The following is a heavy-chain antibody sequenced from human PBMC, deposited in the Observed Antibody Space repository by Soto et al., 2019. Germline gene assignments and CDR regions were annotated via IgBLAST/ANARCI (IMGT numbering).Heavy chain of an antibody. J-gene: IGHJ4*02. CDR2: VNPSYGDT. D-gene: IGHD6-6*01. CDR1: GYTFTFYY. CDR3: ARGSEVASRQLFYF. V-gene: IGHV1-46*01. Sequence: QVQLVQSGAEVRKPGASVRISCKASGYTFTFYYIHWVRQAPGQGLEWMGTVNPSYGDTAYSQKFQGRVTLTRDTSTTTVYMVLSSLRSEDTSVYFCARGSEVASRQLFYFWGQGSLVSVSS.